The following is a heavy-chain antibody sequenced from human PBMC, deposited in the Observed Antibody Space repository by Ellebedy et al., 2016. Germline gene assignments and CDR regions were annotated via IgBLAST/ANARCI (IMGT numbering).Heavy chain of an antibody. J-gene: IGHJ4*02. CDR3: TFVTTSGDS. V-gene: IGHV3-73*01. CDR2: IRSKAKSYAT. D-gene: IGHD1-26*01. Sequence: GESLKISXAASGFTFSDSAMHWVRQASGKGLEWVGQIRSKAKSYATGYATSVKGRFTISRDDSKKTAYLQMNSLKTEDTAVYYCTFVTTSGDSWGQGTLVTVSS. CDR1: GFTFSDSA.